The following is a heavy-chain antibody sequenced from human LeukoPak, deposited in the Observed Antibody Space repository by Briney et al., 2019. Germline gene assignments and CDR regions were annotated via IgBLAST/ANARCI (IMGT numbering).Heavy chain of an antibody. CDR1: GGTFSSHS. V-gene: IGHV1-69*13. D-gene: IGHD6-19*01. J-gene: IGHJ4*02. CDR2: IIPIFGVP. CDR3: ARGGFGCFDY. Sequence: SVKVSCKTSGGTFSSHSIYWMRQAPGQGLEWMGGIIPIFGVPRCAQKFQGRVTITADESTRTAYMELSSLRSDDTAVYYCARGGFGCFDYWGQGTLVTVSS.